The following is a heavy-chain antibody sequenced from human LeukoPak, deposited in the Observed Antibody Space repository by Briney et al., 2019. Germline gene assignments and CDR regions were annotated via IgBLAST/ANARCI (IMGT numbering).Heavy chain of an antibody. CDR1: GFTFSSYA. D-gene: IGHD3-22*01. Sequence: PGGSLRLSCAASGFTFSSYAMTWVRQAPGKGLEWVSAISGSGGSTYYADSVKGRFTISRDNSKDTLYLQMNRLRAEDAAVYYCPKERVYDSSGYPLPFDYWGQGTLVTVSS. J-gene: IGHJ4*02. CDR3: PKERVYDSSGYPLPFDY. V-gene: IGHV3-23*01. CDR2: ISGSGGST.